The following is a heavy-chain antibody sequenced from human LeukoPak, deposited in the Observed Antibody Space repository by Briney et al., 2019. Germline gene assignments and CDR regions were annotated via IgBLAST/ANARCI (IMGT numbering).Heavy chain of an antibody. CDR3: AKDIVGYCSGGSCYNRRGGDY. J-gene: IGHJ4*02. D-gene: IGHD2-15*01. CDR2: ISGRGGNT. V-gene: IGHV3-23*01. Sequence: GGSLRLSCAASGFTFNSYAMSWVRHAPGKRLECFADISGRGGNTYYADTWKGRSTICRDNSKNTLYLQMNSLRAEDTAVYYCAKDIVGYCSGGSCYNRRGGDYWGQGTLVTVSS. CDR1: GFTFNSYA.